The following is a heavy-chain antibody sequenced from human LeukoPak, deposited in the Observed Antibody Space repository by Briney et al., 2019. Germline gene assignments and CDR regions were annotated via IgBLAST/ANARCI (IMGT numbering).Heavy chain of an antibody. CDR2: IYYSGST. CDR1: GGSISSSSYY. J-gene: IGHJ4*02. Sequence: SETLSLTCTVSGGSISSSSYYWGWIRQPPGKGLEWIGSIYYSGSTYYNPSLKSRVTISVDTSKNQFPLKLSPVTAADTAVYYCARGLGWGLLDYWGQGTLVTVSS. V-gene: IGHV4-39*01. CDR3: ARGLGWGLLDY. D-gene: IGHD4-23*01.